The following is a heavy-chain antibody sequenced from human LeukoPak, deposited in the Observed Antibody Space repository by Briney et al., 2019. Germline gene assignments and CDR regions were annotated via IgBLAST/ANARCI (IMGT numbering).Heavy chain of an antibody. CDR3: ARGLSSGWYRAHRTSEYFQH. CDR1: GGSFSGYY. Sequence: SETLSLTCAVYGGSFSGYYWSWIRQPPGKGLEWIGEINHSGSTNYNPSLKSRVTISVDTSKNQFSLKLSSVTAADTAVYYCARGLSSGWYRAHRTSEYFQHWGQGTLVTVSS. J-gene: IGHJ1*01. D-gene: IGHD6-19*01. CDR2: INHSGST. V-gene: IGHV4-34*01.